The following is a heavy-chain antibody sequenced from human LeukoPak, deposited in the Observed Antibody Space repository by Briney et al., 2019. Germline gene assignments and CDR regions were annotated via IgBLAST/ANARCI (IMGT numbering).Heavy chain of an antibody. Sequence: GGSLRLSCAASGLTFSGSAMHWVRQASGKGLEWVGRIRSKANSYATAYAASVKGRFTISRDDSKNTAYLQMNSLKTEDTAVYYCTRGTRYRSSTSCYRSDYYMDVWGKGTTVTVSS. CDR2: IRSKANSYAT. D-gene: IGHD2-2*02. CDR1: GLTFSGSA. J-gene: IGHJ6*03. V-gene: IGHV3-73*01. CDR3: TRGTRYRSSTSCYRSDYYMDV.